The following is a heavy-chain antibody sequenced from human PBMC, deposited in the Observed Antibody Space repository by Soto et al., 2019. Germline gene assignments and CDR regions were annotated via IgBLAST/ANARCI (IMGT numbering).Heavy chain of an antibody. D-gene: IGHD2-15*01. CDR2: IIPISGTT. CDR1: GGTFSTHA. V-gene: IGHV1-69*13. CDR3: ARGYCSGGNCYSGMDV. Sequence: ASVKVSCKASGGTFSTHAIIWVRQAPGHGLEWMGEIIPISGTTYYTQKFQGRVTITADEPTSTALMELSSLKSDDTAVFYCARGYCSGGNCYSGMDVWGQGTMVTVSS. J-gene: IGHJ6*02.